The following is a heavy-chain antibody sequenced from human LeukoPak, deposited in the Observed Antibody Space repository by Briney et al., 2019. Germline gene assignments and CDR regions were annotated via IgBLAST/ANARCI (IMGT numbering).Heavy chain of an antibody. V-gene: IGHV3-23*01. CDR2: ISGSGGST. J-gene: IGHJ4*02. D-gene: IGHD1-26*01. CDR1: GFTFSDYW. Sequence: GGSLRLSCAASGFTFSDYWMSWVRQAPGKGLEWVSGISGSGGSTYYADSVKGRFTISRDNSKNTLYLQMNSLRAEDTAVYYCAKVVGANSCWGQGTLVTVSS. CDR3: AKVVGANSC.